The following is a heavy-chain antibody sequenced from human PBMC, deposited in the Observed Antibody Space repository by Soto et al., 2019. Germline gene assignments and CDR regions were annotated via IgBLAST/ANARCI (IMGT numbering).Heavy chain of an antibody. Sequence: GGSLRLSCAASGFTFSSYGMHWVRQAPGKGLEWVAVISYDGSNKYYADSVKGRFTISRDNSKNTLYLQMNSLRAEDTAVYYCAAVREAGDYYDSSGYGRYYYGMHVWGQGTTVTVS. V-gene: IGHV3-30*03. J-gene: IGHJ6*02. CDR2: ISYDGSNK. CDR3: AAVREAGDYYDSSGYGRYYYGMHV. CDR1: GFTFSSYG. D-gene: IGHD3-22*01.